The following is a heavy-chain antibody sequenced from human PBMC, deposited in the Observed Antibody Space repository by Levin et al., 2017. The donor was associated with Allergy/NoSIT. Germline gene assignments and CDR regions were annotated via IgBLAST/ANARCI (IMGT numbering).Heavy chain of an antibody. CDR3: AVQRSPGTVDATMGFDY. CDR2: ISYDGSGK. D-gene: IGHD5-12*01. V-gene: IGHV3-30-3*01. J-gene: IGHJ4*02. CDR1: GFTFSNYA. Sequence: GGSLRLSCAASGFTFSNYAMHWVRQAPGKGPEWVAVISYDGSGKYYADSVKGRFTISRDNSKNTLYLQVNSLKPEDTAVYYCAVQRSPGTVDATMGFDYWGQGTLVTVSS.